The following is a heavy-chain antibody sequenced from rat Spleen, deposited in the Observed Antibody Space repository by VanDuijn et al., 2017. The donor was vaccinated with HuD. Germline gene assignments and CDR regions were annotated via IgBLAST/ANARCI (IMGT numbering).Heavy chain of an antibody. D-gene: IGHD1-12*02. CDR2: ITNTGGSI. V-gene: IGHV5-31*01. CDR1: GFTFNNYW. Sequence: EVQLVESGGGLVQPGRSLKLYCVASGFTFNNYWMSWIRQAPGKGLEWVASITNTGGSIYYRDSVRGRFTISSDDAKTTLYLQMDSLRSEDSATYYCARYYHDTYYYFDYWGQGVMVTVSS. CDR3: ARYYHDTYYYFDY. J-gene: IGHJ2*01.